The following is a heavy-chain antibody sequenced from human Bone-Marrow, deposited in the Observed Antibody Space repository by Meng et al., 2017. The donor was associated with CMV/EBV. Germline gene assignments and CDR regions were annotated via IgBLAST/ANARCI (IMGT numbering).Heavy chain of an antibody. V-gene: IGHV3-74*01. CDR3: ARDLSSGWTHYYYYGMDV. Sequence: ETLSLTCAASGFTFSSYWMHWVRQAPGKGLVWVSRINSDGSSTSYADSVKGRFTISRDNAKNTLYLQMNSLRAEDTAVYYCARDLSSGWTHYYYYGMDVWGQGTTVTVSS. CDR2: INSDGSST. D-gene: IGHD6-19*01. J-gene: IGHJ6*02. CDR1: GFTFSSYW.